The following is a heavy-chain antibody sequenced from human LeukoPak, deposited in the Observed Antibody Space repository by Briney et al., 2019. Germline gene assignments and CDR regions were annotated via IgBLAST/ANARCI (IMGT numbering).Heavy chain of an antibody. J-gene: IGHJ4*02. CDR3: TRGQNTALPFY. CDR2: TYTTGSA. CDR1: GGSISTYY. Sequence: SETLSLTCIVSGGSISTYYWGWIRQPAGKGLEWSGRTYTTGSANYNPSLEGRVTMSLDTSKNQFSLTLTSVTAADTAVYYCTRGQNTALPFYWGQGALVTVSS. V-gene: IGHV4-4*07. D-gene: IGHD5-18*01.